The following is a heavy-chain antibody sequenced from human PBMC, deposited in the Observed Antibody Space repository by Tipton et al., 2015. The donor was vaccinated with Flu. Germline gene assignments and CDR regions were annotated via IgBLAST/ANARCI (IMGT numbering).Heavy chain of an antibody. CDR2: IYYSGST. D-gene: IGHD4-17*01. Sequence: TLSLTCTVSGGSISSYYWSWIRQPPGKGLEWIGYIYYSGSTNYNPSLKSRVTISVDTSKNQFSLKLSSVTAADTAVYYCARDSTDPYYMDVWGKGTTVTVSS. CDR3: ARDSTDPYYMDV. J-gene: IGHJ6*03. V-gene: IGHV4-59*01. CDR1: GGSISSYY.